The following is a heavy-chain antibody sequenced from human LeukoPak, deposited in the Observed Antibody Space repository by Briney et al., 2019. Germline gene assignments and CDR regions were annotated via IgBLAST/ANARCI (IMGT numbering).Heavy chain of an antibody. V-gene: IGHV3-23*01. Sequence: GGSLRLSCAASGFTFSNYVMGWVRQAQGKGLEWVSAISEIGGGADYADSVRGRFTISRDNSQNTMYQQMNSLRAEDTAVYYCAKRTGVTELHFDHWGQGTLVTVSS. J-gene: IGHJ4*02. CDR3: AKRTGVTELHFDH. D-gene: IGHD1-7*01. CDR1: GFTFSNYV. CDR2: ISEIGGGA.